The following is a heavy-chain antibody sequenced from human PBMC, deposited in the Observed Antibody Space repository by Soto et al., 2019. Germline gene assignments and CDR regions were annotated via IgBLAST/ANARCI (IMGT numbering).Heavy chain of an antibody. J-gene: IGHJ3*01. D-gene: IGHD1-7*01. CDR3: ARRARTATTNWGAFDV. CDR2: ISYSADKT. V-gene: IGHV3-23*01. Sequence: PGGSLRLSCAASGFTFNTYVMNWVRQAPGKGLEGVSPISYSADKTHYADSVKGRFTISRDNSRDTLFLQMNSLRADYAAVYYCARRARTATTNWGAFDVWGQGTMVTVSS. CDR1: GFTFNTYV.